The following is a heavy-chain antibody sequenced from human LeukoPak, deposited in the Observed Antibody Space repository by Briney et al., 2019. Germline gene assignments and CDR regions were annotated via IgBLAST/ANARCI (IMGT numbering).Heavy chain of an antibody. CDR1: GFTFTISS. Sequence: GGSLRLSCGASGFTFTISSMNWVRQAPGKGLEFVSSISPSSRYIYYADSVKGRFTSSRDDAKNSLFLQMNSLRAEDTAVYYCAREGRYCSGGSCRFFDYWGQGTLVTVSS. D-gene: IGHD2-15*01. CDR2: ISPSSRYI. CDR3: AREGRYCSGGSCRFFDY. V-gene: IGHV3-21*06. J-gene: IGHJ4*02.